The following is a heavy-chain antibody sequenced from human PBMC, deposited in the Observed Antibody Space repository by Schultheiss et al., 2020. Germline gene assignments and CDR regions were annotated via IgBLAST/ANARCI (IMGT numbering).Heavy chain of an antibody. V-gene: IGHV4-59*01. J-gene: IGHJ6*02. Sequence: SETLSLTCAVYGGSFSGYYWSWIRQPPGKGLEWIGYIYNTGSTNYTPSLKSRVTISVDTSKNQFSLKLNSVTAADTAVYYCAREKGAYDFWSGASYYYGMDVWGQGNTVTVSS. CDR3: AREKGAYDFWSGASYYYGMDV. D-gene: IGHD3-3*01. CDR2: IYNTGST. CDR1: GGSFSGYY.